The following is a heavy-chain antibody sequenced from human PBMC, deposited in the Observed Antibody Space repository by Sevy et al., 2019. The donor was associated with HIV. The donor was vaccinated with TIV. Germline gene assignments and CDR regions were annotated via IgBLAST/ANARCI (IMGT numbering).Heavy chain of an antibody. CDR1: GFSFNDHA. Sequence: GGSLRLSCAASGFSFNDHAMHWVRQVPGKGLEWVSGISWNSRNIGYADSVKGRFTISRDNANHFLYLEMNSLRPDDTAFYYCAKDINRGCDGINCYPYYYYFYGLDVWGQGTTVTVSS. CDR3: AKDINRGCDGINCYPYYYYFYGLDV. J-gene: IGHJ6*02. CDR2: ISWNSRNI. D-gene: IGHD2-21*02. V-gene: IGHV3-9*01.